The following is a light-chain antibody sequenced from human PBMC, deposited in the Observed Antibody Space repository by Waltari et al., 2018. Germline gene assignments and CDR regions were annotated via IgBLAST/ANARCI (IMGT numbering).Light chain of an antibody. V-gene: IGKV3-15*01. CDR3: QQYRHWPLA. Sequence: EKVMTQSPATLSVSPGERVTLSCRASQTIVDNLAWYQQRPGQPPRLLIYAASTRATGVPARFSGGGSGTEFTLTISSLQSEDFAVYYCQQYRHWPLAFGGGTKVEI. CDR2: AAS. J-gene: IGKJ4*01. CDR1: QTIVDN.